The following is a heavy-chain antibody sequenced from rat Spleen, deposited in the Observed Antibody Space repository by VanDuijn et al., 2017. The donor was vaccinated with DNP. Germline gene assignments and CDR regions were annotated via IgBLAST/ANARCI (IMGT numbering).Heavy chain of an antibody. Sequence: EVQLQESGPGLMKPSQSLSLTCSVTGFSITSNYWAWIRKLPGNKMEWIGYINYSGSTGYNPSLKSRISITRDTSKNQFFLQLNSISTEDTAIYYCARRDYGYNHAMDAWGQGTSVTVSS. CDR1: GFSITSNY. CDR2: INYSGST. CDR3: ARRDYGYNHAMDA. J-gene: IGHJ4*01. D-gene: IGHD1-9*01. V-gene: IGHV3-1*01.